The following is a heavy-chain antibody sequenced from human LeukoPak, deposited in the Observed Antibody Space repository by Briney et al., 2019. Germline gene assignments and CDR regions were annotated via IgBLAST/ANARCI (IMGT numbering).Heavy chain of an antibody. J-gene: IGHJ5*02. CDR3: ARDLRSSSWYKKEWFDP. V-gene: IGHV1-2*02. D-gene: IGHD6-13*01. Sequence: ASVKVSFKSSGYTFTGYYMHWVRQAPGQGLEWMGCINPNSGGTNYAQKFQGRVTMTRDTSISTAYMELSRLRSDDTAVYYCARDLRSSSWYKKEWFDPWGQGTLVTVSS. CDR2: INPNSGGT. CDR1: GYTFTGYY.